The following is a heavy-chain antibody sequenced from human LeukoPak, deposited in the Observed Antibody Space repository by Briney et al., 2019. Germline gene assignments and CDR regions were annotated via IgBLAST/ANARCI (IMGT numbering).Heavy chain of an antibody. CDR1: GFTFDDYA. V-gene: IGHV3-9*01. J-gene: IGHJ4*02. Sequence: PGRSLRLSCTASGFTFDDYAIHWVRQAPGKGLEWVSGISWNCGSIGYADSVKGRFTISRDNAKNSLYLQMNSLIAEDTALYYCAKDRTVYDSSGLGYWGQGTLVTVSS. CDR2: ISWNCGSI. D-gene: IGHD3-22*01. CDR3: AKDRTVYDSSGLGY.